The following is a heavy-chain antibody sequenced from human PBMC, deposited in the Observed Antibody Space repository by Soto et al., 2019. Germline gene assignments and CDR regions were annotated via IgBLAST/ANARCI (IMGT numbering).Heavy chain of an antibody. V-gene: IGHV1-2*02. Sequence: ASVKVSCKASGYTFTDYYMHWVRQAPEQGLEWMGWINPNSGGTNYAQKFQGRVTMTRDTSISTAYMELSRLRSDDTAVYYCARTDSLPTKYYFDYWGQGTLVTVSS. J-gene: IGHJ4*02. CDR3: ARTDSLPTKYYFDY. CDR2: INPNSGGT. CDR1: GYTFTDYY. D-gene: IGHD1-1*01.